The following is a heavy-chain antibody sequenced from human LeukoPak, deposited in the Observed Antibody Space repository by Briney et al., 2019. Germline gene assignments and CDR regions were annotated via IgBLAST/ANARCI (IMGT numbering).Heavy chain of an antibody. Sequence: SQTLSLTCTVSGGSISSGDYYWSWIRQPPGKGLEWIGYIYYSGTTYYNPSLKSRVSISVDTSKNQFSLKLGPVTAADTAVYYCASYGDYSIDYWGQGTLVTVSS. J-gene: IGHJ4*02. CDR3: ASYGDYSIDY. CDR1: GGSISSGDYY. V-gene: IGHV4-30-4*01. D-gene: IGHD4-17*01. CDR2: IYYSGTT.